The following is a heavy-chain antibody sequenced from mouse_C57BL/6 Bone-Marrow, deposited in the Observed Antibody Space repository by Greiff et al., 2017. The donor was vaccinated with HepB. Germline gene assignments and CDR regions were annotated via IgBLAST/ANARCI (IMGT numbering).Heavy chain of an antibody. CDR3: ARYGNGRYFDV. D-gene: IGHD2-1*01. CDR1: GYTFTSYG. V-gene: IGHV1-81*01. CDR2: IYPRSGNT. J-gene: IGHJ1*03. Sequence: VHLVESGAELARPGASVKLSCKASGYTFTSYGISWVKQRTGQGLEWIGEIYPRSGNTYYNEKFKGKATLTADKSSSTAYMELRSLTSEDSAVYFCARYGNGRYFDVWGTGTTVTVSS.